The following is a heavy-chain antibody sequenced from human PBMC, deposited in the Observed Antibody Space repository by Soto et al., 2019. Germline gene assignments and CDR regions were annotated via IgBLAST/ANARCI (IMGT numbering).Heavy chain of an antibody. J-gene: IGHJ4*02. D-gene: IGHD3-10*01. CDR2: IYHYGGT. CDR1: GGSISTHNW. V-gene: IGHV4-4*02. CDR3: AREKGAGTYMGFDY. Sequence: QVQLQESGPGLVEPSGTLSLTCGVSGGSISTHNWWSWVRQSPGRGLEWIGEIYHYGGTNYNPSLKSRVTMSVDKSKNQFSLELTSVTAADTAVYSCAREKGAGTYMGFDYWGQGTLVTVSS.